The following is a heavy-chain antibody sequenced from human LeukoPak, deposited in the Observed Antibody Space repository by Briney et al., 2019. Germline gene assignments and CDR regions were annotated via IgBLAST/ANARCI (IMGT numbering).Heavy chain of an antibody. CDR1: GYSFTNYW. J-gene: IGHJ4*02. CDR2: IYPGDSDT. D-gene: IGHD6-13*01. CDR3: ARRIAATGRGYFDY. Sequence: GASLQISFQVSGYSFTNYWIGWVRPMPGKGLEWMGIIYPGDSDTRYSPSFQGQVTISADKSISTTYLQWSSPKASDTAMYYCARRIAATGRGYFDYWGQGTLVTVSS. V-gene: IGHV5-51*01.